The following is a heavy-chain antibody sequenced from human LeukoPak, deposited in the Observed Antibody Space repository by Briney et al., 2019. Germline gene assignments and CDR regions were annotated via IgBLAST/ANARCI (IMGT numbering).Heavy chain of an antibody. Sequence: GASVKVSCKASGYRFISNYIQWVRQAPGLGPEWMGWMHPGNGNTRYAEKFQGRVTMTRDTSINTAYMDLSSLRYDDTAVYYCARVVSYCVGGACYSFDFWGQGTLITVSS. CDR2: MHPGNGNT. CDR3: ARVVSYCVGGACYSFDF. CDR1: GYRFISNY. V-gene: IGHV1-2*02. D-gene: IGHD2-15*01. J-gene: IGHJ4*02.